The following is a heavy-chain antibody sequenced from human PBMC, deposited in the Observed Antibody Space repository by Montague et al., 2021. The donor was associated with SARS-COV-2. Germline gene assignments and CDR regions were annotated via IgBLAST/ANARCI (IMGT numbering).Heavy chain of an antibody. CDR1: GDSVSSNSAA. CDR2: TYYRSKWYN. D-gene: IGHD3-10*01. V-gene: IGHV6-1*01. J-gene: IGHJ6*02. CDR3: ARGLWFGELLSLYYCYGMDV. Sequence: CAIPGDSVSSNSAAWNWIRQSPSRGLEWLGRTYYRSKWYNDYAVSVKSRITINPDTSKNQFSLQLNSVTPEDTAVYYCARGLWFGELLSLYYCYGMDVWGQGTTVTVSS.